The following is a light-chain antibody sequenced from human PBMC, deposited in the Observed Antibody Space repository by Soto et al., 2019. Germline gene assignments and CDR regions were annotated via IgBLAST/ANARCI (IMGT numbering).Light chain of an antibody. J-gene: IGKJ1*01. CDR3: QQYNNWPPT. Sequence: EIVMTQSPATLSVSPGERATLSCRASQSVSSNLAWYQQKPGQAPRLLIYGASTRATDIPARFSGSGSGTEFTLTISSLQSEDFAVYYCQQYNNWPPTFGQGTKVEI. CDR2: GAS. CDR1: QSVSSN. V-gene: IGKV3-15*01.